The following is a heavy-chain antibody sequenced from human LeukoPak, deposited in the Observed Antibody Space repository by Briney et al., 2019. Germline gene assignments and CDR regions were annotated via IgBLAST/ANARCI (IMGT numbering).Heavy chain of an antibody. Sequence: GGSLRLSGAASGFTFSNYWMGWVRQAPGKGLEWVANIKQDGSEKRYVDPVKGRFTISRDNAKNSLYLQMNSLRAEDTGVYYCVRAPATNEWRCMDYWGQGTLVTVSS. CDR3: VRAPATNEWRCMDY. D-gene: IGHD2-8*02. J-gene: IGHJ4*02. CDR2: IKQDGSEK. CDR1: GFTFSNYW. V-gene: IGHV3-7*01.